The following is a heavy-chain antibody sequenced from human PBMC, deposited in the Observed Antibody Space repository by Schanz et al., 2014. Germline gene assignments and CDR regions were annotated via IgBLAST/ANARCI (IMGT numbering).Heavy chain of an antibody. Sequence: QVQLVQSGAEVKKPGASVKVSCKASGYTFTSYGISWVRQAPGQGLEWMGWINTGSGDTKYAQNFQGRVTITRDTSASTAYMELSGLRSEDTAVYSCARGIGGYGANNYFDYWGQGTLVTVSS. J-gene: IGHJ4*02. CDR3: ARGIGGYGANNYFDY. D-gene: IGHD5-12*01. CDR2: INTGSGDT. V-gene: IGHV1-18*01. CDR1: GYTFTSYG.